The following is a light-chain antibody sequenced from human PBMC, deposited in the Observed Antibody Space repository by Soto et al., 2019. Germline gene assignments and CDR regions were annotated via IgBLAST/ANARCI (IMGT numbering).Light chain of an antibody. CDR3: CSYAGRSAPYV. J-gene: IGLJ1*01. CDR1: SSDVGGYDF. Sequence: QPVLTQPTSVSGSPGQSITISCTGTSSDVGGYDFVSWFQQEPGKAPKLMIYDVNYRPSGISPRFSGSKSGNTASLTISGLQPEDEADYYCCSYAGRSAPYVFGPGTKLTVL. CDR2: DVN. V-gene: IGLV2-14*01.